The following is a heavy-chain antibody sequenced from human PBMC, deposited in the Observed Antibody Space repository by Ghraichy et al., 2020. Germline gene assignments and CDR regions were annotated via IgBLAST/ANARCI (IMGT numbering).Heavy chain of an antibody. CDR1: GYTFTSYG. V-gene: IGHV1-18*01. CDR2: ISAYNGNT. Sequence: ASVKVSCKASGYTFTSYGISWVRQAPGQGLEWMGWISAYNGNTNYAQKLQGRVTMTTDTSTSTAYMELRSLRSDDTAVYYCARAGWELPTYDAFDIWGQGTMVTVSS. CDR3: ARAGWELPTYDAFDI. J-gene: IGHJ3*02. D-gene: IGHD1-26*01.